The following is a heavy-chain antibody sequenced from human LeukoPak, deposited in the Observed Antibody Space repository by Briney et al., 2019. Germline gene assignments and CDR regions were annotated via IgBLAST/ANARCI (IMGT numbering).Heavy chain of an antibody. V-gene: IGHV3-23*01. CDR3: AKDRAYYYDSSGYYYYYGMDV. J-gene: IGHJ6*02. CDR1: GFTFSSYA. D-gene: IGHD3-22*01. CDR2: ISGSGGST. Sequence: GGSLRLSCAASGFTFSSYAMSWVRQAPGKGLEWVSAISGSGGSTYYADSVKGRFTISRDNSKNTLYLQMNSLRAEDTAVYYCAKDRAYYYDSSGYYYYYGMDVWGQGTTVTVSS.